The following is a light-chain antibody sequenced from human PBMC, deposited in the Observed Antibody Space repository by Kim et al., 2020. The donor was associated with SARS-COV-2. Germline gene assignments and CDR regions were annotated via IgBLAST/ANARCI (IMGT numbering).Light chain of an antibody. Sequence: ASVGDRVTITCRASQAISKYLAWYQQKPGKAPKLLIYAASALQSGVPSRFSGSGSGTDFTLTISSLQPEDVATYYCQNYNSAPWTFGQGTKVDIK. V-gene: IGKV1-27*01. J-gene: IGKJ1*01. CDR2: AAS. CDR1: QAISKY. CDR3: QNYNSAPWT.